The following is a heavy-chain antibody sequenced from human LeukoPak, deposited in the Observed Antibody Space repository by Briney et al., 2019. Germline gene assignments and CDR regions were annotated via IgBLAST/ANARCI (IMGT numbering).Heavy chain of an antibody. CDR3: ARVSGLVVADAFDI. J-gene: IGHJ3*02. CDR1: GYTFTSYG. V-gene: IGHV1-3*01. CDR2: INAGNGNT. D-gene: IGHD2-15*01. Sequence: GASVKVSCKASGYTFTSYGISWVRQASGQGLEWMGWINAGNGNTKYSQKFQDRVTITRDTSASTAYMELSSLSSEDTAVYYCARVSGLVVADAFDIWGQGTMVTVSS.